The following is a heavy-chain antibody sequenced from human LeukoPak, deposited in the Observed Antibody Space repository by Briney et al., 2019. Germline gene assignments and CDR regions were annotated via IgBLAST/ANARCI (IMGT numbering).Heavy chain of an antibody. V-gene: IGHV3-30*02. CDR1: GFSFGSYG. CDR2: IQYDGRNE. D-gene: IGHD1-26*01. J-gene: IGHJ4*02. CDR3: AKDRLEVGASTSLAY. Sequence: GGSLRLSCAASGFSFGSYGMHWVRQAPGKGLEWVAFIQYDGRNEYYTDSVKGRFIISRDNSKNTLYLQMNSLKPEDTAVYYCAKDRLEVGASTSLAYWGQGTLVTVSS.